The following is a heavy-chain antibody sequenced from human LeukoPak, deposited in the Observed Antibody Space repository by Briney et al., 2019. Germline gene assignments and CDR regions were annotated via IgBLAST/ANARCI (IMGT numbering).Heavy chain of an antibody. D-gene: IGHD6-19*01. V-gene: IGHV1-69*01. CDR2: IIPIFGTA. CDR3: ASLAVAGTPPYYYYYYYMDV. J-gene: IGHJ6*03. CDR1: GGTFSSYA. Sequence: GSSVKVSCKASGGTFSSYAISWVRQAPGQGLEWMGGIIPIFGTANYAQKFQGRVTITADESTSTAYMELSSLRSEDTAVYYCASLAVAGTPPYYYYYYYMDVWGKGTTVTVSS.